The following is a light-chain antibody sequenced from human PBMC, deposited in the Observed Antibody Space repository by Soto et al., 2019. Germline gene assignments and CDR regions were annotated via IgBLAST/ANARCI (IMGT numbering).Light chain of an antibody. CDR1: SSDVGAYNY. V-gene: IGLV2-14*01. J-gene: IGLJ2*01. CDR3: CSYAGSRVLV. Sequence: QSALTQPASVSGSPGQSITISCTGTSSDVGAYNYVSWYQQHPGRAPKLIIYEVSDRPSGISDRFSGSKSGNTASLTISGLQDEDEDDYYCCSYAGSRVLVLGGGTKLTVL. CDR2: EVS.